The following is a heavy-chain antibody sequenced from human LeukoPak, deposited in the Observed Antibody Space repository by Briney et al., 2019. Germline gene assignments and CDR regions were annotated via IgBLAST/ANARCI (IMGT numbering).Heavy chain of an antibody. D-gene: IGHD3-9*01. J-gene: IGHJ3*02. V-gene: IGHV1-8*02. Sequence: GASVKVSCKASGGTFSSYAISWVRQATGQGLEWMGWMNPNSGNTGYAQKFQGRVTMTRNTSINTAYMELSSLRSEDTAVYYCARAPSTYYDILTVGVDAFDIWGQGTMVTVSS. CDR2: MNPNSGNT. CDR1: GGTFSSYA. CDR3: ARAPSTYYDILTVGVDAFDI.